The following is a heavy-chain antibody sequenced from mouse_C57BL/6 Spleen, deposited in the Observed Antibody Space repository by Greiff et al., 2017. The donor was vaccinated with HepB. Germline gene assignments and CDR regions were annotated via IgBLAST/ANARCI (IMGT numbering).Heavy chain of an antibody. V-gene: IGHV5-17*01. CDR1: GFTFSDYG. J-gene: IGHJ3*01. CDR3: ARRYSNLSFAY. CDR2: ISSGSSTI. D-gene: IGHD2-5*01. Sequence: EVMLVESGGGLVKPGGSLKLSCAASGFTFSDYGMHWVRQAPEKGLEWVAYISSGSSTIYYADTVKGRFTISRDNAKNTLFLQMTSLRSEDTAMYYCARRYSNLSFAYWGQGTLVTVSA.